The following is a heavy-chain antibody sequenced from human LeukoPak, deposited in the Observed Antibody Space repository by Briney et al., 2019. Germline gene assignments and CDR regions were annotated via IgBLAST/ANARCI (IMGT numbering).Heavy chain of an antibody. Sequence: GGSLRLSCAASGFTFSSHWMHWVRQAPGKGLVWVSRIKYDASSTSYADSVKGRFTISRDNAKNTLYLQMNSMRAEDTAVYYCARGATYAYYQDYWGQGTLVTVSS. V-gene: IGHV3-74*01. J-gene: IGHJ4*02. D-gene: IGHD1-26*01. CDR2: IKYDASST. CDR1: GFTFSSHW. CDR3: ARGATYAYYQDY.